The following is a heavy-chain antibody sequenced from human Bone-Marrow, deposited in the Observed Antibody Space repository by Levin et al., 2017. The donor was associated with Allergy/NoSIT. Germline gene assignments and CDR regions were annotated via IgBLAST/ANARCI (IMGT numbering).Heavy chain of an antibody. CDR3: ARDWRDYALDSYFNRGGY. V-gene: IGHV3-30*03. CDR2: ISYDGLKK. D-gene: IGHD5-18*01. CDR1: GFTFSRYG. J-gene: IGHJ4*02. Sequence: GGSLRLSCAASGFTFSRYGIHWVRQAPGKGLEWLSVISYDGLKKFYAESVQGRITVSRDNSKNTVYLQMNSLRPEDTAIYYCARDWRDYALDSYFNRGGYWGQGTLLTVSS.